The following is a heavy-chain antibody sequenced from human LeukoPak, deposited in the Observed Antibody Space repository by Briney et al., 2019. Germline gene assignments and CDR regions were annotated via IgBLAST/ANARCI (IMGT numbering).Heavy chain of an antibody. D-gene: IGHD5-18*01. J-gene: IGHJ4*02. CDR3: AVGDSYVLPYFDY. V-gene: IGHV4-34*01. CDR2: INHSGST. Sequence: SETRSLTCAVYGGSFSGYYWSWIRQPPGKGLEWIGEINHSGSTNYNPSLKSRVTISVDTSKNQFSLKLSSVTAADTAVYYCAVGDSYVLPYFDYWGQGTLVTVSS. CDR1: GGSFSGYY.